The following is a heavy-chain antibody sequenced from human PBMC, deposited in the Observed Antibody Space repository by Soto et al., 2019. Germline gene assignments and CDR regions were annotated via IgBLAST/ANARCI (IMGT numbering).Heavy chain of an antibody. D-gene: IGHD1-1*01. J-gene: IGHJ4*02. CDR1: GFTFSSYA. CDR2: ISFDGSNK. Sequence: QVQLVESGGGVVQPGRSLRLSCAASGFTFSSYAMHWVRQAPGKGLEWVAVISFDGSNKYYADSVKGRFTISRDNSKNTLYLQMNSLRAEDTAVYYCARVWERDDYWGQGTLVTVSS. V-gene: IGHV3-30-3*01. CDR3: ARVWERDDY.